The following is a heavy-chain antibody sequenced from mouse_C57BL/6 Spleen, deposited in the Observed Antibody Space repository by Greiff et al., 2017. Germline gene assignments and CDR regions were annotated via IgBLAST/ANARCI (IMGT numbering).Heavy chain of an antibody. D-gene: IGHD2-1*01. CDR2: ISSGGDYI. V-gene: IGHV5-9-1*02. CDR3: TRDRDYGNSFYWYFDV. Sequence: VQLKESGAGLVKPGGSLKLSCAASGFTFSSYAMSWVRQTPEKRLEWVAYISSGGDYIYYADTVKGRFTISRDNARNTLYLQMSSLKSEDTAMYYCTRDRDYGNSFYWYFDVWGTGTTVTVSS. J-gene: IGHJ1*03. CDR1: GFTFSSYA.